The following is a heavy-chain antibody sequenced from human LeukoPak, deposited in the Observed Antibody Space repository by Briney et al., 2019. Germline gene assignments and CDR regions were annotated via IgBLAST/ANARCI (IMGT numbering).Heavy chain of an antibody. CDR1: GCTFTGYY. CDR3: ARDFRRITGTTRKGFDP. CDR2: INPNSGGT. Sequence: EASVKVSCKASGCTFTGYYMHWVRQAPGQGLEWMGWINPNSGGTNYAQKFQGRVTMTRDTSISTAYMELSRLRSDDTAVYYCARDFRRITGTTRKGFDPWGQGTLVTVSS. V-gene: IGHV1-2*02. D-gene: IGHD1-20*01. J-gene: IGHJ5*02.